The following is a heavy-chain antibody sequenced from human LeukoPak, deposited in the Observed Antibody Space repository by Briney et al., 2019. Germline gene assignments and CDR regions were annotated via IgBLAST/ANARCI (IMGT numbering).Heavy chain of an antibody. J-gene: IGHJ6*02. V-gene: IGHV1-2*02. CDR2: INPNSGGT. CDR3: ARDRSNYFYYYGMDV. CDR1: GYTFTGYY. Sequence: ASVKVSCKASGYTFTGYYIHWVRQAPGQGLEWMGWINPNSGGTNYAQKFQGRVTMTRDTSISTAYMELSRLRSDDTAVYYCARDRSNYFYYYGMDVWGQGTTVTVSS. D-gene: IGHD4-11*01.